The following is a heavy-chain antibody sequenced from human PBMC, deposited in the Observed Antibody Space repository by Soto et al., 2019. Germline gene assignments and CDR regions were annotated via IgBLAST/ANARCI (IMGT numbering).Heavy chain of an antibody. J-gene: IGHJ3*02. V-gene: IGHV4-59*08. D-gene: IGHD3-9*01. CDR2: IYYSGST. Sequence: SETLSLTCTVSGGSISSYYWSWIRQPPGKGLEWIGYIYYSGSTNYNPSLKSRVTISVDTSKNQFSLKLSSVTAADTAVYYCARHSMYYDILTRTDAFDIWGQGTMVTVSS. CDR3: ARHSMYYDILTRTDAFDI. CDR1: GGSISSYY.